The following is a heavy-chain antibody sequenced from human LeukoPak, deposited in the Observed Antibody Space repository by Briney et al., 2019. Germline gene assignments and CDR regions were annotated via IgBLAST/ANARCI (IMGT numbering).Heavy chain of an antibody. V-gene: IGHV1-2*02. Sequence: SVTLSCKASGYTFTGYYMHWVRQAPGQGLEWMGWINPNSGGTNYAQKFQGRVTMTRDTSISTAYMELSRLRSDDTAVYYCARDTAMVIYWFDPWGEGNL. CDR2: INPNSGGT. J-gene: IGHJ5*02. CDR1: GYTFTGYY. D-gene: IGHD5-18*01. CDR3: ARDTAMVIYWFDP.